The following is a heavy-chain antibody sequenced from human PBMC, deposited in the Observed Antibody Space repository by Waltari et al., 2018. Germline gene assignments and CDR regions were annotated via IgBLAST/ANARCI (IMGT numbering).Heavy chain of an antibody. D-gene: IGHD6-6*01. V-gene: IGHV4-34*01. CDR3: ATSKSAHPWTFDF. J-gene: IGHJ4*02. Sequence: QVQIQQWGAGLLKPLETLSLTCSVRGGSSGGYYWSWIRQTPGQGLWWLGEINQLGKTNSTPSLKRRVTISLAPSRTQFSLGLTAVTAADTALYYWATSKSAHPWTFDFWGQGTLVTVSS. CDR2: INQLGKT. CDR1: GGSSGGYY.